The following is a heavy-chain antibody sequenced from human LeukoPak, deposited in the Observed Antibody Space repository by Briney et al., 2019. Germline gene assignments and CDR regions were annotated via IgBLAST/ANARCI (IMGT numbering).Heavy chain of an antibody. Sequence: SVKVSCKASEYTFTGYYMHWVRQAPGQGLEWMGGIIPIFGTANYAQKFQGRVTITADESTSTAYMELSSLRAEDTAVYYCAKSRIYDIPIGWAFDYWGQGTLVTVSS. V-gene: IGHV1-69*13. D-gene: IGHD3-9*01. CDR1: EYTFTGYY. J-gene: IGHJ4*02. CDR3: AKSRIYDIPIGWAFDY. CDR2: IIPIFGTA.